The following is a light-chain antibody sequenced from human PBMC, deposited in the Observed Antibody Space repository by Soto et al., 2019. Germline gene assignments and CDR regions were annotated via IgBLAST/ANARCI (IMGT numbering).Light chain of an antibody. CDR3: QQYNNWPPYT. V-gene: IGKV3-15*01. CDR1: QSVNSD. Sequence: EIVLTQSPATLSVSPGNRATLSCRASQSVNSDLAWYQQKPGQAPRLLIYGASTRATGTPTRFSGSGSGTEFTLTISRLQSDDFAFYFCQQYNNWPPYTFGKGTKVDIK. CDR2: GAS. J-gene: IGKJ2*01.